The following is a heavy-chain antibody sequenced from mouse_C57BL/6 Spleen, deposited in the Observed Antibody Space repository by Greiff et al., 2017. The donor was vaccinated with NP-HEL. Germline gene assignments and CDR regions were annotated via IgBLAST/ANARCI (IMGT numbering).Heavy chain of an antibody. V-gene: IGHV1-26*01. CDR2: INPNNGGT. J-gene: IGHJ2*01. CDR3: ARGGGYDGYNFDY. CDR1: GYTFTDYY. Sequence: VQLQQSGPELVKPGASVKISCKASGYTFTDYYMNWVKQSHGKSLEWIGDINPNNGGTSYNQKFKGKATLTVDKSSSTAYMELRSLTSEDSAVYYCARGGGYDGYNFDYWGQGTTLTVSS. D-gene: IGHD2-3*01.